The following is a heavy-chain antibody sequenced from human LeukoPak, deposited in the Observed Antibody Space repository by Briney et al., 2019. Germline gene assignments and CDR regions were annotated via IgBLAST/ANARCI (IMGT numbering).Heavy chain of an antibody. Sequence: PSQTLSLTCAVSGGSISSGGYSWSWIRQPPGKGLEWIGYIYHSGSTYYNPSLKSRVTISVDRSKNQFSLKLSSVTAADTAVYYCARDQVGGDYGLYFDLWGRGTLVTVSS. V-gene: IGHV4-30-2*01. CDR3: ARDQVGGDYGLYFDL. CDR2: IYHSGST. CDR1: GGSISSGGYS. D-gene: IGHD4-17*01. J-gene: IGHJ2*01.